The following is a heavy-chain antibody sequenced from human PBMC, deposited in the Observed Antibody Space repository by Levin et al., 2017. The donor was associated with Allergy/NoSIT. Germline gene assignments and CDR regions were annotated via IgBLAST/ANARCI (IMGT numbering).Heavy chain of an antibody. Sequence: ASETLSLTCTVSGGSISSYYWSWIRQPPGKGLEWIGYIYYSGSTNYNPSLKSRVTISVDTSKNQFSLKLSSVTAADTAVYYCARDFGTMVRGVYHMDVWGQGTTVTVSS. D-gene: IGHD3-10*01. CDR3: ARDFGTMVRGVYHMDV. CDR1: GGSISSYY. V-gene: IGHV4-59*01. CDR2: IYYSGST. J-gene: IGHJ6*02.